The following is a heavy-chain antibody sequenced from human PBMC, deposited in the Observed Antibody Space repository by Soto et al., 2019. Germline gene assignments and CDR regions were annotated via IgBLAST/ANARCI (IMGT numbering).Heavy chain of an antibody. CDR2: ISVGGGSI. D-gene: IGHD2-15*01. V-gene: IGHV3-48*02. CDR1: GFTFSSYA. Sequence: GGSLRLSCVASGFTFSSYALNWVRQAPGKGLEWVSYISVGGGSIFYADSVKGRFTISRGDATNSLYLQMNSLRDEDTAVYYCVRDHRWALEFWGHGTMVTVSS. CDR3: VRDHRWALEF. J-gene: IGHJ3*01.